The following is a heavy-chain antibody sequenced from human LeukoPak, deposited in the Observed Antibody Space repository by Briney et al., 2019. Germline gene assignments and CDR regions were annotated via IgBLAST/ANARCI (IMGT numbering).Heavy chain of an antibody. J-gene: IGHJ6*02. CDR3: ARQGGYYGSGSYGDV. CDR1: GYSISSGYY. D-gene: IGHD3-10*01. V-gene: IGHV4-38-2*02. CDR2: IHHSENT. Sequence: SETLSLTCTVSGYSISSGYYWGFIRQSPGKGLEWIGTIHHSENTSYNPSLKSRVILSLDKSNNYFSLKLISVTAADTAVYYCARQGGYYGSGSYGDVWGQGTTVTVSS.